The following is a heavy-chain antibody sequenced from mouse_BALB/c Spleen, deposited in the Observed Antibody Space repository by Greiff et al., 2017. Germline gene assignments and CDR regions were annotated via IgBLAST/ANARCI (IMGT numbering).Heavy chain of an antibody. CDR2: ISSGSSTI. CDR3: ARDYDCWFAY. J-gene: IGHJ3*01. D-gene: IGHD2-4*01. Sequence: EVKLMESGGGLVQPGGSRKLSCAASGFTFSSFGMHWVRQAPEKGLEWVAYISSGSSTIYYADTVKGRFTISRDNPKNTLFLQMNSLRSEDTAMYYCARDYDCWFAYWGQGTLVTVSA. V-gene: IGHV5-17*02. CDR1: GFTFSSFG.